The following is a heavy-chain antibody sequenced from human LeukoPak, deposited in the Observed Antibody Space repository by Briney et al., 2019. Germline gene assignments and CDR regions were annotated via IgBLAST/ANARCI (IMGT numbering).Heavy chain of an antibody. D-gene: IGHD5-12*01. CDR1: GGSISSYY. CDR3: ARVSSVWIKDYYYYMDV. V-gene: IGHV4-4*07. CDR2: IYTSGST. J-gene: IGHJ6*03. Sequence: SETLSLTCTVSGGSISSYYWSWIRQPAGKGLEWIGRIYTSGSTNYNPSLKSRVTISVDTSKNQFSLKLSSVTAADTAVYYCARVSSVWIKDYYYYMDVWGKGTTVTVSS.